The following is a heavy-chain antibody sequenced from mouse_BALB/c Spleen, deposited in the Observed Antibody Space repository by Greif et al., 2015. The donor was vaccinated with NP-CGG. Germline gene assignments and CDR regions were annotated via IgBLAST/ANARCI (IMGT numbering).Heavy chain of an antibody. CDR1: GFNIKDYY. CDR2: IDPENGNT. CDR3: ARRGRGAMDY. V-gene: IGHV14-1*02. J-gene: IGHJ4*01. D-gene: IGHD3-3*01. Sequence: VQLQQSGAELVRPGALVKLSCKASGFNIKDYYMHWVRQRPEQGLEWIGWIDPENGNTIYDPKFQGKASITADTSSNTAYLQLSSLTSEDTAVYYCARRGRGAMDYWGQGTSVTVSS.